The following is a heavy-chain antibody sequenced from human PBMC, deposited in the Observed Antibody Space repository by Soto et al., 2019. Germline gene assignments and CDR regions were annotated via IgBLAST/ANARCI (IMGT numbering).Heavy chain of an antibody. J-gene: IGHJ6*02. Sequence: GGSLRLSCAASGFTFSSYAMHWVRQAPGKGLEWVAVISYDGSNKYYADSVKGRFTISRDNSKNTLYLQMNSLRAEDTAVYYCARAKKQYSSGWYLSTAYYYYYGMDVWGQGTTVTVSS. V-gene: IGHV3-30-3*01. CDR2: ISYDGSNK. D-gene: IGHD6-19*01. CDR3: ARAKKQYSSGWYLSTAYYYYYGMDV. CDR1: GFTFSSYA.